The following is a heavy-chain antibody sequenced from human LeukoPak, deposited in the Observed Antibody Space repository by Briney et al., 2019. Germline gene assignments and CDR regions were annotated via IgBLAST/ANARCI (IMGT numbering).Heavy chain of an antibody. CDR3: ARDRYGYLDY. D-gene: IGHD1-14*01. CDR1: GFTFSSYG. V-gene: IGHV3-30*03. J-gene: IGHJ4*02. CDR2: ISNDGRSI. Sequence: GRSLRLSCAASGFTFSSYGMHWVRQAPAKGLEWVAVISNDGRSIYYADSVKGRFTISRDNSKNTLYLQVNSLRAEDTAVYSCARDRYGYLDYWGQGTLVTVSS.